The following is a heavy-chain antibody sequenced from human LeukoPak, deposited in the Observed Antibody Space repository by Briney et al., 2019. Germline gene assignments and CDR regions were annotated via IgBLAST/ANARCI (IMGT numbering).Heavy chain of an antibody. CDR3: AKDISFGYYYYMDV. Sequence: GGSLRLSCAASGFTFDDYAMHWVRDAPGKGLEWVSGISWNSGSIGHADSVKGRFTISGDNAKNSLYLQMNSLRAEDTTLYYCAKDISFGYYYYMDVGGKGTTVTVSS. CDR1: GFTFDDYA. D-gene: IGHD3-16*01. V-gene: IGHV3-9*01. J-gene: IGHJ6*03. CDR2: ISWNSGSI.